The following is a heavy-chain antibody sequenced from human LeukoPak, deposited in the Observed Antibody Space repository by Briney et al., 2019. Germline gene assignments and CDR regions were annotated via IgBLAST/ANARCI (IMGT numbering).Heavy chain of an antibody. V-gene: IGHV3-30-3*01. CDR3: ARDQGCSSTSCYSLRIYYYYGMDV. J-gene: IGHJ6*02. CDR1: GFTFSSYA. CDR2: ISYDGSNK. Sequence: GRSLRLSCAASGFTFSSYAMHWVRQAPGKGLEWVAVISYDGSNKYYADSVKGRFTISRDNSKNTLYLQMNSLRAEDTAVYYCARDQGCSSTSCYSLRIYYYYGMDVWGQGTTVTVSS. D-gene: IGHD2-2*01.